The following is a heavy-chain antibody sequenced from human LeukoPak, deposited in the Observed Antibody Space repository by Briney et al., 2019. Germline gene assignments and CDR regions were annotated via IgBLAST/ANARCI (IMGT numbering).Heavy chain of an antibody. V-gene: IGHV3-30*18. Sequence: GGSLRLSCAASGFTFSSYGMHWVRQAPGNGLEWVAVISYDGSNKYYADSVKGRFTISRDNSKNTLYLQMNSLRAEDTAVYYCAKGSQRGLLGYYGMDVWGQGTTVTVSS. D-gene: IGHD4-17*01. CDR2: ISYDGSNK. J-gene: IGHJ6*02. CDR3: AKGSQRGLLGYYGMDV. CDR1: GFTFSSYG.